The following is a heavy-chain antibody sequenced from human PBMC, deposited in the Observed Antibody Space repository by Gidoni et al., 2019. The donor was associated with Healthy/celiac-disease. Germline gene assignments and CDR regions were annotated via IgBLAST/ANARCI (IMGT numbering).Heavy chain of an antibody. D-gene: IGHD6-19*01. Sequence: QVQLQQWGAGLLKPSETLSLTCAVYGGSFSGYYWSWIRQPPGKGLEWIGEINHSGSTNYNPSLKSRVTISVDTSKNQFSLKLSSVTAADTAVYYCARKGGVAGHFDYWGQGTLVTVSS. CDR3: ARKGGVAGHFDY. CDR1: GGSFSGYY. CDR2: INHSGST. J-gene: IGHJ4*02. V-gene: IGHV4-34*01.